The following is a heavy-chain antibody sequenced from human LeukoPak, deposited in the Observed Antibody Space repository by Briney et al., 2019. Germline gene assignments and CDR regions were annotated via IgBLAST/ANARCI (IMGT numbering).Heavy chain of an antibody. D-gene: IGHD6-19*01. CDR2: INAANGNR. V-gene: IGHV1-3*01. CDR1: GYTFTSYA. Sequence: ASVKASCKASGYTFTSYAIHWVRQAPGQRLEWMGWINAANGNRKYSQKFQDRVTITREPSATTAYMELNSLTSEDAAVYYCARVSDDSGWNFDYWGQGTLVTVSS. CDR3: ARVSDDSGWNFDY. J-gene: IGHJ4*02.